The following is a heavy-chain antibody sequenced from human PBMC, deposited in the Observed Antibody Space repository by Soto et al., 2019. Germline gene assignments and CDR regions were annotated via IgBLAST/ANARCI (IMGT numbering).Heavy chain of an antibody. V-gene: IGHV3-48*02. CDR3: ARDISPGIAVAGTEGWFDP. Sequence: GSLRLSCAASGFTFSSYSMNWVRQAPGKGLEWVSYISSSSSTIYYADSVKGRFTISRDNAKNPLYLQMNSLRDEDTAVYYCARDISPGIAVAGTEGWFDPWGQGTLVTVSS. CDR1: GFTFSSYS. CDR2: ISSSSSTI. J-gene: IGHJ5*02. D-gene: IGHD6-19*01.